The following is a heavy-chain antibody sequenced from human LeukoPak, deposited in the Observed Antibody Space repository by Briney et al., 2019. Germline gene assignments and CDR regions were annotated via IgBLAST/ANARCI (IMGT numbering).Heavy chain of an antibody. J-gene: IGHJ6*03. D-gene: IGHD3-3*01. CDR3: ARVLRFLEWPYYMDV. CDR1: GGTFSSYA. Sequence: ASVKVSCKASGGTFSSYAISWVRQAPGQGLKWMGGIIPIFGTANYAQKFQGRVTITTDESTSTAYMELSSLRSEDTAVYYCARVLRFLEWPYYMDVWGKGTTVTVSS. V-gene: IGHV1-69*05. CDR2: IIPIFGTA.